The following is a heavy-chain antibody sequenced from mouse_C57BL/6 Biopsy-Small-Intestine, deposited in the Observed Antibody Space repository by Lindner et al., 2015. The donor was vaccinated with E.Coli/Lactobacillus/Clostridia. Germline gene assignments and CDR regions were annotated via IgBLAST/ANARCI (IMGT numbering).Heavy chain of an antibody. CDR2: IYPRDGST. CDR3: TLRLVMDY. CDR1: GYTFTSYD. D-gene: IGHD4-1*01. J-gene: IGHJ4*01. Sequence: VQLQESGPELVKPGASVKLSCKASGYTFTSYDINWVKQRPGQGLEWIGWIYPRDGSTKYNEKFKGKATLTVDTSPNTAYLQLSSLTSEDTAVYYCTLRLVMDYWGQGTSVTVSS. V-gene: IGHV1-85*01.